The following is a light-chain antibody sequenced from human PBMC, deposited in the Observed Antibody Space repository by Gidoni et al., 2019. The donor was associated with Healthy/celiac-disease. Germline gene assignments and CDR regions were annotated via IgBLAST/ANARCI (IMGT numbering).Light chain of an antibody. CDR2: GAS. CDR3: QQYNNWPT. V-gene: IGKV3-15*01. CDR1: QSVSSN. Sequence: EIVMTQSPDTLSVSPGERATLSCRASQSVSSNLAWYQQKPGQAPRLLISGASTRATGIPARFSGSGSGTEFTLTISSLQSEDFAVYYCQQYNNWPTCGQGTKVEIK. J-gene: IGKJ1*01.